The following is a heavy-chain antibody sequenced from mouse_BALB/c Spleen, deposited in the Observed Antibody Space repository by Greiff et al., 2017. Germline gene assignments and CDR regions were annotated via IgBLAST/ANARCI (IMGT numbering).Heavy chain of an antibody. CDR2: IDPENGNT. D-gene: IGHD2-4*01. Sequence: EVQLQESGAELVRPGALVKLSCKASGFNIKDYYMHWVKQRPEQGLEWIGWIDPENGNTIYDPKFQGKASITADTSSNTAYLQLSSLTSEDTAVYNCARGGYYDYDVGWFAYWGQGTLVTVSA. V-gene: IGHV14-1*02. CDR1: GFNIKDYY. CDR3: ARGGYYDYDVGWFAY. J-gene: IGHJ3*01.